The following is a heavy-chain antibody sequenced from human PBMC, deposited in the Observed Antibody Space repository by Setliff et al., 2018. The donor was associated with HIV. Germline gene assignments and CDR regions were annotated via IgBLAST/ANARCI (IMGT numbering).Heavy chain of an antibody. Sequence: ASVKVSCKASGYTLSDYHMHWVRQAPGQGLEWIGWINPYSGGTNYAPKFQGRVTMTRDTSINTVYMVLSSLRSDDTAVYYCARERYAGGAFDIWGQGTKVTVSS. V-gene: IGHV1-2*02. CDR2: INPYSGGT. J-gene: IGHJ3*02. CDR1: GYTLSDYH. D-gene: IGHD3-9*01. CDR3: ARERYAGGAFDI.